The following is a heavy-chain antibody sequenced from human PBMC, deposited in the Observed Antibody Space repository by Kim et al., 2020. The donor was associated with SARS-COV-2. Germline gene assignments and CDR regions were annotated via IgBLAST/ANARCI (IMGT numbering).Heavy chain of an antibody. D-gene: IGHD2-15*01. V-gene: IGHV3-30*18. CDR3: AKDPTVVKTHIYGMDV. J-gene: IGHJ6*02. CDR1: GFTFSSYG. Sequence: GGSLRLSCAASGFTFSSYGMHWVRQAPGKGLEWVAVISYDGSNKYYADSVKGRFTISRDNSKNTLYLQMNSLRAEDTAVYYCAKDPTVVKTHIYGMDVWGQGTTVTVSS. CDR2: ISYDGSNK.